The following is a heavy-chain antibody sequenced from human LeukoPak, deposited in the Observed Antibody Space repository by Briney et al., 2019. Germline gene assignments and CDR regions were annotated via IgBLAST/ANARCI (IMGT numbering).Heavy chain of an antibody. CDR1: GGSISSYY. V-gene: IGHV4-59*01. Sequence: SETLSLTCTVSGGSISSYYWSSIRQPPGKGLEWIGYIYYSGSTNYNPSLKSRVTISVDTSKNQFSLKLSSVTAADTAVYYCARDLGNAFDIWGQGTMVTVSS. D-gene: IGHD3-16*01. J-gene: IGHJ3*02. CDR2: IYYSGST. CDR3: ARDLGNAFDI.